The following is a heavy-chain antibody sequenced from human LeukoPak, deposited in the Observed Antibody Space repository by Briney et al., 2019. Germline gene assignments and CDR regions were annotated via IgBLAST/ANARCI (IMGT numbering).Heavy chain of an antibody. D-gene: IGHD3-3*01. V-gene: IGHV3-7*01. Sequence: TGGSLRLSCAASGFTFSSYWMNWVRQAPGKGLEWVANIKQDGNEKYYVDSVKGRFTISRDNAKNSLYLQMNSLRAEDTAVYYCARTIFGVIFDYWGQGTLVTVSS. CDR1: GFTFSSYW. CDR2: IKQDGNEK. CDR3: ARTIFGVIFDY. J-gene: IGHJ4*02.